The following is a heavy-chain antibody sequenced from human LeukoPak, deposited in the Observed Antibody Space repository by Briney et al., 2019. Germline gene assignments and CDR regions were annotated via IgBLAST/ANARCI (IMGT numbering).Heavy chain of an antibody. CDR3: ARSRLRYYDSSGPFDY. CDR2: MNPNSGNT. CDR1: GYTFITYD. J-gene: IGHJ4*02. Sequence: GASVKVSCKASGYTFITYDINWVRQAIGQGLEWMGWMNPNSGNTGYAQKFQGRVTITRNTSTSTAYMELSRLRSDDTAVYYCARSRLRYYDSSGPFDYWGQGTLVTVSS. V-gene: IGHV1-8*03. D-gene: IGHD3-22*01.